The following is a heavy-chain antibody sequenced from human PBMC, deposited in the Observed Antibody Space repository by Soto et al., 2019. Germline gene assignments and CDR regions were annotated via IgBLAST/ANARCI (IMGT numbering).Heavy chain of an antibody. CDR3: ARPSYHYDSSGYYAYYYGMDV. D-gene: IGHD3-22*01. V-gene: IGHV1-69*13. J-gene: IGHJ6*02. CDR2: IIPIFGTA. Sequence: SVKVSCKASGGTFSSYAISWVRQAPGQGLEWMGGIIPIFGTANYAQKFQGRVTITADESTSTAYMELSSLRSEDTAVYYCARPSYHYDSSGYYAYYYGMDVWGQGTTVTVSS. CDR1: GGTFSSYA.